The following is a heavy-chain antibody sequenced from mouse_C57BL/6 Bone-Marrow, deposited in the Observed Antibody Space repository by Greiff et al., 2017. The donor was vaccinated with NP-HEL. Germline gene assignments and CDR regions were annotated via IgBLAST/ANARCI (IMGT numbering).Heavy chain of an antibody. CDR2: ISTCGGST. Sequence: EVHLVESGGGLVQPGGSLKLSCAASGFTFSDYYMDWVRQTPEKSLEWVAYISTCGGSTYYPDTVKGRFTISRDNAKNTLYLQMSRLKCEDTAMYYCARQKDITTVVRYFDVWGTGTTVTVSS. CDR3: ARQKDITTVVRYFDV. V-gene: IGHV5-12*01. D-gene: IGHD1-1*01. J-gene: IGHJ1*03. CDR1: GFTFSDYY.